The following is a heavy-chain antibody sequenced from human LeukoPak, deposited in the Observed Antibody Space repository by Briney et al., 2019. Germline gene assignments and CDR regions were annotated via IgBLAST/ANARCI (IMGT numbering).Heavy chain of an antibody. V-gene: IGHV3-23*01. D-gene: IGHD3-10*01. CDR1: GFTFTSYA. Sequence: GGSLRLSCAASGFTFTSYAMSWVRQAPGKGLEWVSAISGSGGSTYYADSVKGRFTISRDNSKNTLYLQMNSLRAEDTAVYYCSLWFGELLYTEYFQHWGQGTLVTDSS. J-gene: IGHJ1*01. CDR2: ISGSGGST. CDR3: SLWFGELLYTEYFQH.